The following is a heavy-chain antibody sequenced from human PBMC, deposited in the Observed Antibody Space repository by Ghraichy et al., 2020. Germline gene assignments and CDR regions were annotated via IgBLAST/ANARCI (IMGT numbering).Heavy chain of an antibody. J-gene: IGHJ4*02. V-gene: IGHV3-30*18. CDR2: LSYDESHK. CDR1: ELTFRTYG. Sequence: GESLNISCVGSELTFRTYGLHWVRQAPGKGLEWVALLSYDESHKYYADSVKGRFTISRDNSKNTLFLQMSSLRAEDTAVYYCAKLVDHNQSSDHWGQGTLVTVSS. D-gene: IGHD1-14*01. CDR3: AKLVDHNQSSDH.